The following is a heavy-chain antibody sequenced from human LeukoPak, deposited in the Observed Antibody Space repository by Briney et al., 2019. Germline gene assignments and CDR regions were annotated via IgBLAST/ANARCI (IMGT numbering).Heavy chain of an antibody. Sequence: PGGSLRLSCAASGFTFSSYWMHWVRQVPGKGLVWVLRFNSDGSSTTYADSVKGRFTISRDNAKNTLYLQMNSLRVEDTAVYYCARGYHAIDVRGQGTTVTVSS. CDR1: GFTFSSYW. J-gene: IGHJ6*02. V-gene: IGHV3-74*01. CDR2: FNSDGSST. CDR3: ARGYHAIDV.